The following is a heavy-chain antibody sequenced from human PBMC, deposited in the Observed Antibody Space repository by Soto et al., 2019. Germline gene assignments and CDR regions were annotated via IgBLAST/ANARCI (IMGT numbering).Heavy chain of an antibody. Sequence: SETLSLTCTVSGGSISSSSYYWAWVRQPPGKGLEWIGSIYYSGTTYYNPSLKSRITINPGTSKNQFSLQLNSVTPEDTAVYYCARDRQWLGQVGYYYYGMDVWGQGTTVTVSS. CDR3: ARDRQWLGQVGYYYYGMDV. CDR2: IYYSGTT. CDR1: GGSISSSSYY. J-gene: IGHJ6*02. V-gene: IGHV4-39*02. D-gene: IGHD6-19*01.